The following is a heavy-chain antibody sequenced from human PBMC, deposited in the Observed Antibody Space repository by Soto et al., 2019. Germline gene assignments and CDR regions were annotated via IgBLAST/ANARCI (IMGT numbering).Heavy chain of an antibody. D-gene: IGHD3-3*01. J-gene: IGHJ6*02. Sequence: GGSLRLSCSASGFTFSSYAMHWVRQAPGKGLEYVSAISSNGGSTYYADSVKGRFTISRDNSKNTLYLQMSSLRAEDTAVYYCVKVNIRAIFGVVPYGMDVWGQGTTVTVSS. CDR3: VKVNIRAIFGVVPYGMDV. CDR1: GFTFSSYA. V-gene: IGHV3-64D*08. CDR2: ISSNGGST.